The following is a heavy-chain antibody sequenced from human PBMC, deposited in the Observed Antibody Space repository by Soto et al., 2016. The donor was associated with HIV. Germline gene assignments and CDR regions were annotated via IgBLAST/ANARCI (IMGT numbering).Heavy chain of an antibody. V-gene: IGHV4-38-2*01. CDR2: IYHSGNI. CDR1: GYSISSGYY. D-gene: IGHD3-9*01. Sequence: VQLQESGPGLVKPSETLSLTCAVSGYSISSGYYWGWIRQPPGKGLEWIGTIYHSGNIYYNPSLKSRVTISVDTSKNQFSLKLSSVTAADTAMYYCARASHFDWWSSFDYWGPGNPGHRLL. J-gene: IGHJ4*02. CDR3: ARASHFDWWSSFDY.